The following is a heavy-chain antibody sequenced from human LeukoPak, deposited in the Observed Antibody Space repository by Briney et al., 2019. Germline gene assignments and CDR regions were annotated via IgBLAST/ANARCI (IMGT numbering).Heavy chain of an antibody. V-gene: IGHV4-4*07. D-gene: IGHD6-13*01. CDR3: ASQRAVAGIFFDY. CDR1: GGSISSYY. CDR2: IYTSGST. J-gene: IGHJ4*02. Sequence: PSETLSLTCTVSGGSISSYYWSWIRQPPGKGLEWIGRIYTSGSTSYNPSLKTRVTMSVDTSKNQFSLNLNSVTAADTAVYYCASQRAVAGIFFDYWGQGTLVTVSS.